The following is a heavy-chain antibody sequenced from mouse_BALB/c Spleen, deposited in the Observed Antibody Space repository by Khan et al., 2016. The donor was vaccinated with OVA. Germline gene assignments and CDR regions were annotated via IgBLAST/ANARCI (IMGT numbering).Heavy chain of an antibody. J-gene: IGHJ2*01. Sequence: EVELVESGPGLVKPSQSLSLTCTVTGYSITSGYGWYWIRQFPGNKLEWMGYISYSGSTNYNPSLKSRISITRNTSKNQFFLPLNSATTEDTARYYWTRTAKFKYWGQGTTLTVSS. CDR2: ISYSGST. CDR3: TRTAKFKY. CDR1: GYSITSGYG. D-gene: IGHD1-2*01. V-gene: IGHV3-1*02.